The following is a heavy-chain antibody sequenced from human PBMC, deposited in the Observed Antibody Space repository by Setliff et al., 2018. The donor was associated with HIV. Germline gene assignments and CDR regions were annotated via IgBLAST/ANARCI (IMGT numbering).Heavy chain of an antibody. Sequence: SETLSLTCAVYGGSFSGYYWSWIRQSPGKGLEWIGEVNHSGGTNYSPSLKSRVTISVDTSKNQFSLKLSSVNAADTAVYYCARGARRVIAVAGRFDYWGQGTLVTVSS. CDR1: GGSFSGYY. J-gene: IGHJ4*02. V-gene: IGHV4-34*01. D-gene: IGHD6-19*01. CDR3: ARGARRVIAVAGRFDY. CDR2: VNHSGGT.